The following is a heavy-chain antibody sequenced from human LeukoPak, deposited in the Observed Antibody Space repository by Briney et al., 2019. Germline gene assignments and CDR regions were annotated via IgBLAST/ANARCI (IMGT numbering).Heavy chain of an antibody. CDR2: ISSSSSTI. J-gene: IGHJ5*02. CDR1: GFTFSSYS. D-gene: IGHD3-10*01. CDR3: ASLTMVRGVIYWFDP. Sequence: GGSLRLSWAAAGFTFSSYSMNWVRQAPGKGLEWVSYISSSSSTIYYAASVKGRFTISRDNAKNSLYLQMNSLRAEGTAVYYCASLTMVRGVIYWFDPWGQGTLVTVSS. V-gene: IGHV3-48*04.